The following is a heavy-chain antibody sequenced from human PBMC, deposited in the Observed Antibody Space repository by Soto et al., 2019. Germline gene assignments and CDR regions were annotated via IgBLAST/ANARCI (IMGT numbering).Heavy chain of an antibody. V-gene: IGHV5-51*01. D-gene: IGHD5-18*01. CDR2: IYPGDSDT. Sequence: GESLKISCKGSGYSFTSYWIGWVRQIPGKGLEWMGIIYPGDSDTRYSPSFQGQVTISADKSISTAYLKRSSLKASDTAMYYCARWDTAMVTHSYYGMEVWGQGTTLTVSS. CDR1: GYSFTSYW. CDR3: ARWDTAMVTHSYYGMEV. J-gene: IGHJ6*02.